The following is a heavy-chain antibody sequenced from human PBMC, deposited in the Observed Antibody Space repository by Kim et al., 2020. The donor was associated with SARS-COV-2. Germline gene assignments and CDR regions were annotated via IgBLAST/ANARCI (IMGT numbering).Heavy chain of an antibody. CDR2: IYYSGST. J-gene: IGHJ4*02. D-gene: IGHD3-10*01. CDR3: ARERQGTYYYGSGSYYRHIDY. Sequence: SETLSLTCTVSGGSISSGGYYWSWIRQHPGKGLEWIGYIYYSGSTYYNPSLKSRVTISVDTSKNQFSLKLSSVTAADTAVYYCARERQGTYYYGSGSYYRHIDYWGQGTLVTVSS. V-gene: IGHV4-31*03. CDR1: GGSISSGGYY.